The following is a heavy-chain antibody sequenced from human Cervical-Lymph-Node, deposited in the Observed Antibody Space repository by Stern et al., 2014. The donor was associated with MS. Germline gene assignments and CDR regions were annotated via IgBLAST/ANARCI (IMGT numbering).Heavy chain of an antibody. CDR2: INTKTVDP. J-gene: IGHJ4*02. CDR1: GYNVTTYA. Sequence: VQLVESGSELRKPGASVKVSCKASGYNVTTYAMNWVRQAPGQGLECMGWINTKTVDPTFAQGFTGRFVFSLDPSINTAYLQITSLKAEDSAVNYCATWGTGNSPPLFYWGQGTLVTVSS. CDR3: ATWGTGNSPPLFY. D-gene: IGHD3-16*01. V-gene: IGHV7-4-1*02.